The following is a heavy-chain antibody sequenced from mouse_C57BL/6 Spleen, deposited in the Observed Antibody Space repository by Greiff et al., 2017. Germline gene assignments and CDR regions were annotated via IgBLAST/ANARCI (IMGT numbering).Heavy chain of an antibody. CDR2: IDPENGDT. CDR1: GFNIKDDY. V-gene: IGHV14-4*01. Sequence: EVKLQQSGAELVRPGASVKLSCTASGFNIKDDYMHWVKQRPEQGLEWIGWIDPENGDTEYASKFQGKATITADTSSNTAYLQLSSLTSEDTAVYYCTDGSSLYYYAMDYWGQGTSVTVSS. CDR3: TDGSSLYYYAMDY. D-gene: IGHD1-1*01. J-gene: IGHJ4*01.